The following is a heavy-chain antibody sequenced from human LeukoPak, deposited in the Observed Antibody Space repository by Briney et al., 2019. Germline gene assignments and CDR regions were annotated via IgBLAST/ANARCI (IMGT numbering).Heavy chain of an antibody. Sequence: SETLSLTCSVSGVSVNSRYWSWVRQPPGKGLEWIGYIYYSGSTNYNPSLKSRVTISVDTSKNQFSLKLSSVTAADTAVYYCARDGGTTVTTPPYGMDVWGQGTTVTVSS. V-gene: IGHV4-59*02. CDR1: GVSVNSRY. CDR3: ARDGGTTVTTPPYGMDV. J-gene: IGHJ6*02. CDR2: IYYSGST. D-gene: IGHD4-11*01.